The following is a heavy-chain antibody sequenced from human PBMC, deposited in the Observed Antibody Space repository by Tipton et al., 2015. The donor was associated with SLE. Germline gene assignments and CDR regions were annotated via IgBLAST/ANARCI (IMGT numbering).Heavy chain of an antibody. CDR2: IYYSGST. V-gene: IGHV4-59*02. CDR1: GVSVSRHY. D-gene: IGHD2-15*01. Sequence: TLSLTCTVSGVSVSRHYWSWIRQPPGKELEWIGYIYYSGSTNYNPSLKSRVTISVDTSKNQFSLELTSVTAADTAVYYCVKSPRYCSGGSCYRFFDYWGQGRLVTVSS. J-gene: IGHJ4*02. CDR3: VKSPRYCSGGSCYRFFDY.